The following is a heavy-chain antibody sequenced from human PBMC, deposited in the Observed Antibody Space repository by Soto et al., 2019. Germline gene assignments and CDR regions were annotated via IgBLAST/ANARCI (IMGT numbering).Heavy chain of an antibody. CDR3: TRDASRDSSARGWFAP. J-gene: IGHJ5*02. V-gene: IGHV3-21*02. CDR2: ISSNSAYI. Sequence: EVQLVESGGGLVKPGGSLRLSCAASGFTFRSFTMNWVRQAPGKGLEWVSTISSNSAYIYYTDALRGRFTISRDNAKNSLHLQMNSLRAEDTAVYYCTRDASRDSSARGWFAPGGPGTLVTVSS. D-gene: IGHD6-13*01. CDR1: GFTFRSFT.